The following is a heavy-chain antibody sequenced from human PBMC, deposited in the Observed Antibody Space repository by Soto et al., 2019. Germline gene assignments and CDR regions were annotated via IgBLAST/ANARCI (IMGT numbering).Heavy chain of an antibody. CDR3: ASGYCSGGSYYFPPQNVWFDP. Sequence: GGSLRLSCAASGFTFSSYSMNWVRQAPGKGLEWVSYISSSSSTIYYADSVKGRFTISRDNAKNSLYLQMNSLRAEDTAVYYCASGYCSGGSYYFPPQNVWFDPWSQGTLVTVSS. V-gene: IGHV3-48*01. CDR1: GFTFSSYS. J-gene: IGHJ5*02. CDR2: ISSSSSTI. D-gene: IGHD2-15*01.